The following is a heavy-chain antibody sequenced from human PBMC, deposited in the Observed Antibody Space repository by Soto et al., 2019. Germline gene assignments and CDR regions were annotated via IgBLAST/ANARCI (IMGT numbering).Heavy chain of an antibody. D-gene: IGHD2-15*01. V-gene: IGHV3-53*04. CDR2: IYSGGTT. CDR1: GFNVSSNY. CDR3: ARGRYCSGGSCPPYYGMDV. J-gene: IGHJ6*02. Sequence: EVQVVESGGGLVQPGGSLRLSCAASGFNVSSNYMSWVRQAPGKGLDWVSVIYSGGTTYYADSVKGRFTISRHNSKNTLYLQMNSLRPEDTAVYSCARGRYCSGGSCPPYYGMDVWGQGTTVTVSS.